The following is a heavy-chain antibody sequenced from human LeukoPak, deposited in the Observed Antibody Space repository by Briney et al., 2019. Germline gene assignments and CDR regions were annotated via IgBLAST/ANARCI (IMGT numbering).Heavy chain of an antibody. D-gene: IGHD3-10*01. CDR1: GFTFSSYG. J-gene: IGHJ4*02. CDR3: ANRYGSGSYYNPYSFDY. V-gene: IGHV3-30*02. CDR2: IRYDGSNK. Sequence: GGSLRLSCAASGFTFSSYGMHWVRQAPGKGLEWVAFIRYDGSNKYYADSVKGRFTISRDNSKNTLYLQMSSLRADDTAVCYCANRYGSGSYYNPYSFDYWGQGTLVTVSS.